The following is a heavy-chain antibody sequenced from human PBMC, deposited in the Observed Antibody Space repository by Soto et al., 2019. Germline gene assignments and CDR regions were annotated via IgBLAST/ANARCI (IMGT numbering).Heavy chain of an antibody. CDR2: IGPESGAT. J-gene: IGHJ4*02. D-gene: IGHD1-26*01. Sequence: ASLKVSCKASGYTFTGHYIHWVRQAPEQGPEWMGEIGPESGATRYAQRFQGRVTMTRDMSITTVYMELNNLSPDDTAVYYCGRGRSGQIVVFYWGQGTPVTVSS. V-gene: IGHV1-2*02. CDR1: GYTFTGHY. CDR3: GRGRSGQIVVFY.